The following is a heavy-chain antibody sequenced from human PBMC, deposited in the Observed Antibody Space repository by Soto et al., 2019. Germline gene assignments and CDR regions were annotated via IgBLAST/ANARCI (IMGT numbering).Heavy chain of an antibody. D-gene: IGHD2-2*01. V-gene: IGHV3-48*01. CDR2: ISSSTSTT. J-gene: IGHJ4*02. CDR1: GFTFSNYG. Sequence: PGGSLRLSCAASGFTFSNYGMNWVRQAPGKGLEWVSYISSSTSTTYYADSVKGRFTVSRDNAKNSLYLQMNSLRAEDTAVYYCARDGLSAALDFWGQGTLVTVSS. CDR3: ARDGLSAALDF.